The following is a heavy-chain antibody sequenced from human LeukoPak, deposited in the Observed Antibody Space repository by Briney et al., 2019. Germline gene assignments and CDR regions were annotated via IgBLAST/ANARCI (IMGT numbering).Heavy chain of an antibody. CDR3: GKGEGQQPNSNYYMHV. CDR2: INPTGGST. V-gene: IGHV1-46*01. CDR1: GYTFTSYY. Sequence: ASVKVSCKASGYTFTSYYMHWVRQAPGQGLEWMGLINPTGGSTGYAQKFQGRVTMTRDMYTSTDYMELSSLRSEDTGIYYSGKGEGQQPNSNYYMHVWGKGTTVTVSS. D-gene: IGHD6-13*01. J-gene: IGHJ6*03.